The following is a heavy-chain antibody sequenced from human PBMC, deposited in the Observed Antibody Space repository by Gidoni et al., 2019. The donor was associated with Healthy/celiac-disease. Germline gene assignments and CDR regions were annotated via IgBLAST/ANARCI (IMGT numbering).Heavy chain of an antibody. V-gene: IGHV3-23*01. J-gene: IGHJ4*02. Sequence: EVQLLESGGGLVQPGGSLRLSCAASGFTFSSYAMSWVRQAPGKGLEGVSAISGSGGSTYYADSVKGRFTISRDNSKNTLYLQMNSLRAEDTAVYYCARSILEWLPSPHYWGQGTLVTVSS. CDR3: ARSILEWLPSPHY. D-gene: IGHD3-3*01. CDR1: GFTFSSYA. CDR2: ISGSGGST.